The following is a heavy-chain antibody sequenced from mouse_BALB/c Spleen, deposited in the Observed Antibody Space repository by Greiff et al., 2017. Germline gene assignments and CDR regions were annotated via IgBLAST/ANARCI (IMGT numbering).Heavy chain of an antibody. CDR2: IDPANGNT. CDR3: ARGGNYRYDVGFAY. Sequence: VQLQQSGAELVKPGASVKLSFTASGFNIKDTYMHWVKQRPEQGLEWIGRIDPANGNTKYDPKFQGKATITADTSSNTAYLQLSSLTSEDTAVYYCARGGNYRYDVGFAYWGQGTLVTVSA. V-gene: IGHV14-3*02. CDR1: GFNIKDTY. D-gene: IGHD2-14*01. J-gene: IGHJ3*01.